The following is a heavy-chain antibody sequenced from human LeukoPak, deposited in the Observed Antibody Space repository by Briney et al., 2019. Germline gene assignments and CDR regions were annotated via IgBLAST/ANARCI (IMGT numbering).Heavy chain of an antibody. J-gene: IGHJ4*02. CDR3: AKDGAWLRFDD. CDR1: GFTFSSYG. Sequence: PGGSLRLSRAASGFTFSSYGMSWVRQAPGKGLEWVSAISGSGSSTYYAASVKGRFTISRDNSKNTLYLQMNSLRAEDTAVYYCAKDGAWLRFDDWGQGILVTVSS. CDR2: ISGSGSST. V-gene: IGHV3-23*01. D-gene: IGHD5-12*01.